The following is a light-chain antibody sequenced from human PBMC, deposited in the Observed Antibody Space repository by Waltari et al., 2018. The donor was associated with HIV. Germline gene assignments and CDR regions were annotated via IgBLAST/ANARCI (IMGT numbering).Light chain of an antibody. CDR3: AAWDDSLNAWV. Sequence: QSVLTQPPSASGTPGQRVTISCSGSSSNIGSNYVYWYQQLPGTAPKLLIYSNKQRPSGVPDRISGSKSGTSASLAISGLQSVDEADYYCAAWDDSLNAWVFGGGTKLTVL. V-gene: IGLV1-44*01. CDR2: SNK. J-gene: IGLJ3*02. CDR1: SSNIGSNY.